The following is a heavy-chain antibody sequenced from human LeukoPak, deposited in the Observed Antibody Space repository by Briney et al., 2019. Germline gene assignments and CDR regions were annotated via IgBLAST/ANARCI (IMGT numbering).Heavy chain of an antibody. CDR3: ARDLEYLYPGGAFDI. V-gene: IGHV1-2*02. CDR1: GYTFTGYY. J-gene: IGHJ3*02. CDR2: INPNRGGT. Sequence: ASVKVSCKASGYTFTGYYMYWVRQAPGQGLEWMGWINPNRGGTKFAQKFQGRVTMTSDTSISTAYMELSRLRSDDTAVYYCARDLEYLYPGGAFDIWGQGTMVTVSS. D-gene: IGHD3-16*01.